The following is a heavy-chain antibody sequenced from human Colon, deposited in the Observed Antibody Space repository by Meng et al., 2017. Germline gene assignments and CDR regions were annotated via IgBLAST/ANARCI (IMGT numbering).Heavy chain of an antibody. CDR2: XNHSGIT. CDR3: ATGVGATTA. V-gene: IGHV4-4*02. J-gene: IGHJ4*02. CDR1: GGSIISSNW. D-gene: IGHD1-26*01. Sequence: QLQLQESGPGLVKPSGTLSRTCSVSGGSIISSNWWIWVRQSPAKGLEWIGEXNHSGITNYQPSLKSRATISIDTSKQQFSLRLNSVTVADTAIYFCATGVGATTAWGQGTLVTVSS.